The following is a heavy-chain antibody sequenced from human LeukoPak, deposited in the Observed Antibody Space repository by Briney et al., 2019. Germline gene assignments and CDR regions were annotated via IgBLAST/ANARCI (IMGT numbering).Heavy chain of an antibody. CDR2: IYYSGSS. D-gene: IGHD3-10*01. J-gene: IGHJ4*02. V-gene: IGHV4-59*08. CDR3: ARNRASGTPYFDY. CDR1: GGSISSHY. Sequence: SETLSLTCTVSGGSISSHYWSWIRQPPGKGLEWIGCIYYSGSSNYNPSLKSRVTISVDTSKDQFSLKLSSVTAADTAVYYCARNRASGTPYFDYWGQGLLVTVSS.